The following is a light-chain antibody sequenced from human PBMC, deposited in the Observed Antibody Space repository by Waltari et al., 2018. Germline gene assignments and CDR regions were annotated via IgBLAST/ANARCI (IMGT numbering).Light chain of an antibody. CDR2: KAS. CDR3: QQYYSSSVT. CDR1: QSVSSW. J-gene: IGKJ3*01. V-gene: IGKV1-5*03. Sequence: DIQLTQSAFTLPASVGDRVTITCRASQSVSSWLAWYQQKPGQAPNLLIFKASTLERGVPSRFSGSGSGTDFTLTISGLQAEDVAVYYCQQYYSSSVTFGPGTKVEIK.